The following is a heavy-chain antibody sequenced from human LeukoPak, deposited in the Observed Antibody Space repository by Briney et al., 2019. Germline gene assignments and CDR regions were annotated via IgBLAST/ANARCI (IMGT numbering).Heavy chain of an antibody. Sequence: ASVKVSCKASGGTFSSYAISWVRQAPGQGLEWMGGIIPIFGTANYAQKFQGRVTITADESTSTAYMELSSLRSEDTAVYYCVLDDCSSTSCQVGIAYYYYMDVWGKGTAVTVSS. V-gene: IGHV1-69*13. CDR3: VLDDCSSTSCQVGIAYYYYMDV. CDR1: GGTFSSYA. CDR2: IIPIFGTA. D-gene: IGHD2-2*01. J-gene: IGHJ6*03.